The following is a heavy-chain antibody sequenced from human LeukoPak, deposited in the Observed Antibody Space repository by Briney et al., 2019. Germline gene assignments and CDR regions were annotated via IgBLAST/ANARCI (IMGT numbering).Heavy chain of an antibody. CDR2: IYYSGST. V-gene: IGHV4-59*08. J-gene: IGHJ5*02. CDR1: GGSISSYY. D-gene: IGHD3-16*01. Sequence: SETLSLTCTVSGGSISSYYWSWIRQPPGKGLEWIGYIYYSGSTNYNPSLKSRVTISVDTSKNQFSLKLSSVTAADTAVYYCARPYYDSGFDPWGQGTLVTVSS. CDR3: ARPYYDSGFDP.